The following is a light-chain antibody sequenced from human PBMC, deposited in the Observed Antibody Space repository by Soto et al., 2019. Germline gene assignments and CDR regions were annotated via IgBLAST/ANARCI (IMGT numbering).Light chain of an antibody. J-gene: IGKJ1*01. V-gene: IGKV1-5*03. CDR2: KTS. CDR3: QHYNDYSWT. Sequence: DIHMTQSPSTLSASVGARVTITCRASQSISIWLAWYQQKPGKAPNLLIYKTSSLETGVPSRFSGSGSGTEFTLTISSLQPDDFATYYCQHYNDYSWTFGQGTKVEVK. CDR1: QSISIW.